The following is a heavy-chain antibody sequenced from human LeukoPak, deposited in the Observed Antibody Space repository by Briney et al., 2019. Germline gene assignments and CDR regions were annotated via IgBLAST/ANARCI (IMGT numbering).Heavy chain of an antibody. CDR2: ISGSGGST. CDR1: GFTFSSCD. V-gene: IGHV3-23*01. J-gene: IGHJ4*02. Sequence: HPGGSLRLSGAGSGFTFSSCDMSWVHQAPGKGLEWVSAISGSGGSTYYADSVKGRFTISRDNSKNTLYLQMNSLRAEDTAVYYCAKEGSSSSALDYWGQGTLVTVSS. D-gene: IGHD6-6*01. CDR3: AKEGSSSSALDY.